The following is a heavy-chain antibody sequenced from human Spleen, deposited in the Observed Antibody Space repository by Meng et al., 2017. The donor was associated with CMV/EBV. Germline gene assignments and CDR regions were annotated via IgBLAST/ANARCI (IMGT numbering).Heavy chain of an antibody. CDR3: ARGMPSKGELSDLAVGFDY. CDR2: VIPALGMS. Sequence: SVKVSCKASGGTLDSYTITWVRQAPGQGLEWVGRVIPALGMSNYAQRFQGRLTIIADRSTNTAYMELNSLRSEDTAVYYCARGMPSKGELSDLAVGFDYWGQGTLVTVSS. CDR1: GGTLDSYT. D-gene: IGHD3-16*02. V-gene: IGHV1-69*02. J-gene: IGHJ4*02.